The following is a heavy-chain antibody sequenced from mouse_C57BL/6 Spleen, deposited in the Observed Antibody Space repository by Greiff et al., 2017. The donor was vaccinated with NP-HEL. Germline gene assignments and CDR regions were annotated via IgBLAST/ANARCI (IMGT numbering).Heavy chain of an antibody. CDR1: GYTFTSYG. Sequence: VQLQQSGAELARPGASVKLSCKASGYTFTSYGISWVKQRTGQGLEWIGEIYPRSGNTYYNEKFKGKATLTVDKSSSTAYMELRSLTSEDSAFYFCARWDYYDSRRYFDVWGTGTTVTVSS. CDR3: ARWDYYDSRRYFDV. CDR2: IYPRSGNT. J-gene: IGHJ1*03. V-gene: IGHV1-81*01. D-gene: IGHD1-1*01.